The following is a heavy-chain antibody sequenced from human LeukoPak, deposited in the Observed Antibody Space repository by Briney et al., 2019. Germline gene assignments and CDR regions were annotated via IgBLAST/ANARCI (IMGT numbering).Heavy chain of an antibody. J-gene: IGHJ4*02. V-gene: IGHV1-2*02. CDR3: ARDDSVALDY. CDR1: GYTFTGYY. D-gene: IGHD6-19*01. CDR2: TNPNIGGT. Sequence: GASVKVSCKASGYTFTGYYMHWVRQAPGQGLGWMGSTNPNIGGTNYAQKFQGRVTMTRDTSISTAYMELSRLRSDDTAVYYCARDDSVALDYWGQGTLVTVSS.